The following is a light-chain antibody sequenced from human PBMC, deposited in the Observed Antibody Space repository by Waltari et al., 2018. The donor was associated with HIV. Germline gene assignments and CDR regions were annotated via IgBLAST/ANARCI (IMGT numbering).Light chain of an antibody. J-gene: IGLJ1*01. Sequence: SYVLAQPPSVSVAPGKTARITCGGNNIGSKSVHWYQQKPGQAPVVVIYYDSDRPSGIPERFSCSNSGNTATLTISRVEAGDEADYYCQVWDSSSDAYVFGTGTKVTVL. V-gene: IGLV3-21*04. CDR2: YDS. CDR3: QVWDSSSDAYV. CDR1: NIGSKS.